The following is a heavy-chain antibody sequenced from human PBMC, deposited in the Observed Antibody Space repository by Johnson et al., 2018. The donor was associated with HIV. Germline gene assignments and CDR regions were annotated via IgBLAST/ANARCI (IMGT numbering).Heavy chain of an antibody. CDR1: GFTFSSYA. V-gene: IGHV3-30-3*01. CDR3: AREGSPSDASDI. Sequence: QVQLVESGGGVVQPGRSLRLSCAASGFTFSSYAMHWVRQAPGKGLEWVAVISYDGSNKYYADSVKGRFTISRDNSKNTLYLQMNSLRAEDTAVYYCAREGSPSDASDIWGQGTLVTVSS. CDR2: ISYDGSNK. J-gene: IGHJ3*02.